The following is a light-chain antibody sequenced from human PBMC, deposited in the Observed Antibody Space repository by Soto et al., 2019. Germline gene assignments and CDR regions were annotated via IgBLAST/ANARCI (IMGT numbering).Light chain of an antibody. Sequence: QSVLTQPPSASGPPGQGVTISCSGGSSNIGRNSVNWYQQLPGTAPKLLIHSNDQRPSGVPDRFSGSKSGTSASLAISALQSEDEADYYCAAWDDSLNGYVFGTGTKVTVL. CDR3: AAWDDSLNGYV. V-gene: IGLV1-44*01. J-gene: IGLJ1*01. CDR2: SND. CDR1: SSNIGRNS.